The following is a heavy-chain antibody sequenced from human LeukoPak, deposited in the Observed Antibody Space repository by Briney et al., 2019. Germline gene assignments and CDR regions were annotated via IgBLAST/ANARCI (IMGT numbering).Heavy chain of an antibody. CDR3: VRDYFTDTDGYYEHYLDI. V-gene: IGHV3-53*01. CDR2: LYRGGST. Sequence: GGSLRLSCEASGFSVGDNYMTWVRQAPGKGLGWVSVLYRGGSTIYADSVRGRFTISRDRDNNTLYLQMNDLRAEDTAVYYCVRDYFTDTDGYYEHYLDIWGQGTLVTVSS. J-gene: IGHJ4*02. CDR1: GFSVGDNY. D-gene: IGHD3-22*01.